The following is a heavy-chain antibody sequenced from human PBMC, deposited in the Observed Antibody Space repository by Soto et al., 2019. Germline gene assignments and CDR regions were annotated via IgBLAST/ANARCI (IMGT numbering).Heavy chain of an antibody. D-gene: IGHD2-15*01. CDR1: GASISGSTDY. CDR3: XXXXXXXXPXTXRINWFDP. J-gene: IGHJ5*02. Sequence: QLQLQESGPGLVKPSETLSLTCTVSGASISGSTDYWGWIRQPPGMGLEWIASIYYSGSISYNPSLRSRVTLSVDTSKSQFSLRLTSVTASDTAVXXCXXXXXXXXPXTXRINWFDPWGQGTLVTVS. CDR2: IYYSGSI. V-gene: IGHV4-39*01.